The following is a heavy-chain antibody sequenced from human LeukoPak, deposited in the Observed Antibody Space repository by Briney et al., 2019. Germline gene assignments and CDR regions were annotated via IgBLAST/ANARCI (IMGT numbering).Heavy chain of an antibody. CDR2: INGGGT. J-gene: IGHJ4*02. Sequence: PGGSLRLSCAASGFTVSSNYMSWVRQAPGKGLEWVSVINGGGTYYADSVKGRFSISRDNSKNTLYLQMSSLRAEDTAVYYCARNGDYDYWGQGTLVTVSS. CDR1: GFTVSSNY. D-gene: IGHD4-17*01. CDR3: ARNGDYDY. V-gene: IGHV3-53*01.